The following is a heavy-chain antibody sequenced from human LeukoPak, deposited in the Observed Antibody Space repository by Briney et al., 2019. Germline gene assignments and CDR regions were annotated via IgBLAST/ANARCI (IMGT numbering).Heavy chain of an antibody. Sequence: SETLSLTCAVYGGSFSGYYWSWIRQPPGKGLEWIGEINHSGSTNYNPSLKSRVTISVDTSKNQFSLKLSSVTAADTAVYYCARLGAALGAKRGYSXXXXXXXXXGXDVWXXGXTVT. V-gene: IGHV4-34*01. CDR1: GGSFSGYY. CDR2: INHSGST. CDR3: ARLGAALGAKRGYSXXXXXXXXXGXDV. D-gene: IGHD5-18*01. J-gene: IGHJ6*01.